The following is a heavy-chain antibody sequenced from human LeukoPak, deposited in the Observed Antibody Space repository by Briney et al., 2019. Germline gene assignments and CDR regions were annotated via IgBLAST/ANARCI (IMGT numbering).Heavy chain of an antibody. V-gene: IGHV3-21*01. CDR2: ISSSSSYI. J-gene: IGHJ3*02. CDR3: AREVGDILTPDAFDI. Sequence: GGSLRLSCAASGFTFSSYSMNWVRQAPGKGLEWVSSISSSSSYIYYADSVKGPFTISRDNAKNSLYLQMNSLRAADTAVYYCAREVGDILTPDAFDIWGQGTMVTVSS. D-gene: IGHD3-9*01. CDR1: GFTFSSYS.